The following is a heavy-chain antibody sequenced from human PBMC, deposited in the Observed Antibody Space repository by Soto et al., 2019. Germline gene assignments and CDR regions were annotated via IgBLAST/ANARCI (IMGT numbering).Heavy chain of an antibody. Sequence: ASVKVSCKASGYTFTSYYMHWVRQAPGQGLEWMGIINPSGGSTRYAQKFQGRVTMTRDPSTSTVYMELSSLRSEDTAVYYCARGLIYDSSGYYFDYWGQGTLVTVSS. V-gene: IGHV1-46*01. CDR2: INPSGGST. J-gene: IGHJ4*02. D-gene: IGHD3-22*01. CDR3: ARGLIYDSSGYYFDY. CDR1: GYTFTSYY.